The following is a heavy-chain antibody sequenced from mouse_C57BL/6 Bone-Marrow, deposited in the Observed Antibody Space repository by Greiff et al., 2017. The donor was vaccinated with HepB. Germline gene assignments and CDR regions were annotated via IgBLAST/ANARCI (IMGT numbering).Heavy chain of an antibody. CDR2: ISSGGDYI. D-gene: IGHD4-1*01. V-gene: IGHV5-9-1*02. CDR1: GFTFSSYA. J-gene: IGHJ3*01. Sequence: EVKVVESGEGLVKPGGSLKLSCAASGFTFSSYAMSWVRQTPEKRLEWVAYISSGGDYIYYADTVKGRFTISRDNARNTLYLQMSSLKSEDTAMYYCTRDNWAFFAYWGQGTLVTVSA. CDR3: TRDNWAFFAY.